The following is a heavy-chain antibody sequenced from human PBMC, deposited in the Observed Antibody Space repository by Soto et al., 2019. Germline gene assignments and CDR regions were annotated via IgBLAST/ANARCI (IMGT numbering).Heavy chain of an antibody. J-gene: IGHJ4*02. V-gene: IGHV4-39*01. CDR3: ARGLYCSSTSCYFIRDY. CDR1: GGSISSSSYF. D-gene: IGHD2-2*01. CDR2: IYYSGST. Sequence: SETLSLTCTVSGGSISSSSYFWGWIRQPPGKGLEWIGSIYYSGSTYYNPSLKSRVTISVDTSKNQFSLKLSSVTAADTAVYYCARGLYCSSTSCYFIRDYWGQG.